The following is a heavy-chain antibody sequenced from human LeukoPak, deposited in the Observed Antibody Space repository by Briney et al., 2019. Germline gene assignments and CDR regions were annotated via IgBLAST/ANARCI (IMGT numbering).Heavy chain of an antibody. J-gene: IGHJ6*04. V-gene: IGHV4-34*01. D-gene: IGHD6-19*01. CDR3: ARAPRGHRERYSSGHLDV. Sequence: PSETLSLTCAVYGGSFSGYHWSWIRQPPGKGLEWIGEINHSGSTNYNPSLKSRVTISVDTSKNQFSLKLSSVTAADTAVYYCARAPRGHRERYSSGHLDVWGKGTTVTVSS. CDR1: GGSFSGYH. CDR2: INHSGST.